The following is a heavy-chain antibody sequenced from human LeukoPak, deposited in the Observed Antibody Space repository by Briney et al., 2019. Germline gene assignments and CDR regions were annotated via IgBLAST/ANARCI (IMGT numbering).Heavy chain of an antibody. CDR2: INNDGSIT. CDR3: XXXXPGXHGXWDY. J-gene: IGHJ4*02. V-gene: IGHV3-74*01. Sequence: PGGSLRLSCVASGLTFSTDWMLWVRQAPGKGLVWLSHINNDGSITTYADSVRGRFTISRDNAKNSLYLQMNSLRVEDTALYYCXXXXPGXHGXWDYXGQGIFVTXXS. CDR1: GLTFSTDW.